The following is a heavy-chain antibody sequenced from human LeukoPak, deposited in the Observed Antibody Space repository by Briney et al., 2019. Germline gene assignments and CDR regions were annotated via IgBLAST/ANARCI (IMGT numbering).Heavy chain of an antibody. D-gene: IGHD3-10*01. V-gene: IGHV3-9*01. CDR2: ISWDSDSI. CDR3: ARGARGSGTASDY. Sequence: GGSLRLSCAASGFTFSSYAMSWVRQAPGKGLEWVSGISWDSDSIDYADSVKGRFTISRDNAKNSLYLQMNSLRAEDTAVYYCARGARGSGTASDYWGQGTLVTVSS. J-gene: IGHJ4*02. CDR1: GFTFSSYA.